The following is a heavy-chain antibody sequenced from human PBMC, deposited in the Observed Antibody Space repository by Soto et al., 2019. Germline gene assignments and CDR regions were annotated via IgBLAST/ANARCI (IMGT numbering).Heavy chain of an antibody. CDR3: ARSNYDILTGYSYYFDY. Sequence: QVQLQESGPGLVKPSQTLSLTCTVSGGSISSGDYYWSWIRQPPGKGLEWIGYIYYSGSTYYNPSLKSRVTISVDTSKNQFSLKLSSVTAADTAVYYCARSNYDILTGYSYYFDYWGQGTLVTVSS. CDR2: IYYSGST. V-gene: IGHV4-30-4*01. J-gene: IGHJ4*02. CDR1: GGSISSGDYY. D-gene: IGHD3-9*01.